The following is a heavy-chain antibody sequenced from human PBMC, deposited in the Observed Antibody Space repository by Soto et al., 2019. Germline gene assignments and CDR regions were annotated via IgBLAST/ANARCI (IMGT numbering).Heavy chain of an antibody. CDR1: GFTFSGSA. CDR2: IRSKANSYAT. CDR3: TRHLITGTTINDYYYYYMDG. D-gene: IGHD1-7*01. Sequence: GGSLRLSCAASGFTFSGSAMHWVRQASGKGLEWVGRIRSKANSYATAYAASVKGRFTISRDDSKNTAYLQMNSLKTEDTAVYYCTRHLITGTTINDYYYYYMDGWGKGTTVTVSS. V-gene: IGHV3-73*01. J-gene: IGHJ6*03.